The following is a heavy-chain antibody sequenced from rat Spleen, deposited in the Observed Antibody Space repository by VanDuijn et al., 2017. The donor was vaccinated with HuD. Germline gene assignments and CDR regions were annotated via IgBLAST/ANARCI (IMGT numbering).Heavy chain of an antibody. CDR1: GFSLSSYG. CDR3: ARADTIAAMGHY. D-gene: IGHD1-2*01. J-gene: IGHJ2*01. V-gene: IGHV2S61*01. CDR2: IWGNGNT. Sequence: QVQLKESGPGLVQPSQTLSLTCTVSGFSLSSYGVIWVRQPPGKGLEWMRVIWGNGNTNYNSALKSRLSISRDTSNGQVFLKMSNLQTEDTAMYFCARADTIAAMGHYWGQGVMVTVSS.